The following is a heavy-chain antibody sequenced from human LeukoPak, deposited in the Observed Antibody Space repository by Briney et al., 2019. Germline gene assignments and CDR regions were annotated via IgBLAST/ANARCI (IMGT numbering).Heavy chain of an antibody. CDR3: AKDDHGGSGWRDYFDC. Sequence: TGGSLRLACAASGFTFSNYAMSWVRQAPGKGLEWVSSISGSGGSTYYADSVKGRFTISGDSSKNTLYLQMNSLRAEDTAVYYCAKDDHGGSGWRDYFDCWGQGSLVTVSS. V-gene: IGHV3-23*01. CDR2: ISGSGGST. D-gene: IGHD6-19*01. CDR1: GFTFSNYA. J-gene: IGHJ4*02.